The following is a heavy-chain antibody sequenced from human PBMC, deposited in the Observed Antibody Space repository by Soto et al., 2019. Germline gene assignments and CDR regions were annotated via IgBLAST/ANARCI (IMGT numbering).Heavy chain of an antibody. CDR3: ARLAAPHYGLDV. CDR1: GFSLSTAGMR. Sequence: SGPTLVNPTQTLTLTCSFSGFSLSTAGMRVSWIRQPPGKALEWLALIDWDDGKFYSTSLKTRLSISKDTPKNQVVLTVTNMDPVDTATYYCARLAAPHYGLDVWGQGTTVTVSS. V-gene: IGHV2-70*04. D-gene: IGHD6-13*01. J-gene: IGHJ6*02. CDR2: IDWDDGK.